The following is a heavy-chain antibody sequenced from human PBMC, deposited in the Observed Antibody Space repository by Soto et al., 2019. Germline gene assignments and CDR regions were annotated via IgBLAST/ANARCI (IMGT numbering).Heavy chain of an antibody. V-gene: IGHV3-7*01. J-gene: IGHJ6*02. CDR2: IKQDGSEK. Sequence: EVQLVESGGGLVQPGGSLSLSCAASGFTFTNFWMSWVRQAPGKGLEWVANIKQDGSEKYYVDSVKGRFTISRDNAKNSLYLQMNSLRVEDTAVYFCARDAARYYGMDVWGQGTTVTVSS. CDR1: GFTFTNFW. D-gene: IGHD2-15*01. CDR3: ARDAARYYGMDV.